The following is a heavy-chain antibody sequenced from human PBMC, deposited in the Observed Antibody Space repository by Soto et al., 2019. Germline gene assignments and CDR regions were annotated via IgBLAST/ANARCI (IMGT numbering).Heavy chain of an antibody. D-gene: IGHD2-2*01. CDR1: GVSFSGYY. Sequence: SETLSLTCAVYGVSFSGYYWSWIRQPPGKGLEWIGEINHSGSTNYNPSLKSRVTISVDTSKNQSSLKLSSVTAADTAVYYCARGPTGYCSSTSCYREDYYYYYMDVWGKGTTVTVSS. CDR3: ARGPTGYCSSTSCYREDYYYYYMDV. V-gene: IGHV4-34*01. CDR2: INHSGST. J-gene: IGHJ6*03.